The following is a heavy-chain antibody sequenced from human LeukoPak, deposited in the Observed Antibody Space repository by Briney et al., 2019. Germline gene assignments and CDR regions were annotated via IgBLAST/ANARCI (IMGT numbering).Heavy chain of an antibody. D-gene: IGHD2-2*01. V-gene: IGHV4-34*01. CDR3: ARGRGYCSSTSCSTHFDY. CDR1: GGSFSGYY. CDR2: INHSGST. Sequence: PSETLSLTCAVYGGSFSGYYWSWIRQPPGKGLEWIGEINHSGSTNYNPSLKSRVTISVDTSKNQFSLKLISVTAADTAMYYCARGRGYCSSTSCSTHFDYWGQGTLVTVSS. J-gene: IGHJ4*02.